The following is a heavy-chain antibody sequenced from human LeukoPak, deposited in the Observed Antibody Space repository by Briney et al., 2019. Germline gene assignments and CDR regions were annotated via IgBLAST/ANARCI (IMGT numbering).Heavy chain of an antibody. CDR2: IYYSGST. CDR3: AKGGPEASAGLSWFDP. D-gene: IGHD1-14*01. V-gene: IGHV4-39*07. J-gene: IGHJ5*02. Sequence: SETLSLTCTVSGGSISSSSYYWDWIRQPPGKGLEWIGSIYYSGSTYYNPSLKSRVTISVDTSKNQISLNLNSVTAADTAVYYCAKGGPEASAGLSWFDPWGQGTLVTVSS. CDR1: GGSISSSSYY.